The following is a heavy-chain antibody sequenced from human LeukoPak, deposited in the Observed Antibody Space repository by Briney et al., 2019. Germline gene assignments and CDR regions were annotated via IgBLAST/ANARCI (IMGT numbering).Heavy chain of an antibody. D-gene: IGHD6-6*01. J-gene: IGHJ4*02. V-gene: IGHV3-30*02. CDR2: IWSDGSNN. CDR3: ANCIAARSPLDY. CDR1: GFTLSSYG. Sequence: GGSLRLSCAASGFTLSSYGMHWVRQAPGKGLEWVAFIWSDGSNNYYADSVKGRFTISRDNSKNTLYLQMNSLRAEDTAVYYCANCIAARSPLDYWGQGTLVTVSS.